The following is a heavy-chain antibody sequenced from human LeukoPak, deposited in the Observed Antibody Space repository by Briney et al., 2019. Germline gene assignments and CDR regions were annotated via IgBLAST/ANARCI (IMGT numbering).Heavy chain of an antibody. CDR1: GYTFASFG. CDR2: ISPYKGNT. V-gene: IGHV1-18*01. Sequence: ASVKVSCKASGYTFASFGISWVRQAPGQGIEWMGWISPYKGNTNYAQNLQGRVTMTTDTSTSTAYMELRSLTSDDTAVYYCARLYGDYGFDYWGQGTLVTVSP. D-gene: IGHD4-17*01. J-gene: IGHJ4*02. CDR3: ARLYGDYGFDY.